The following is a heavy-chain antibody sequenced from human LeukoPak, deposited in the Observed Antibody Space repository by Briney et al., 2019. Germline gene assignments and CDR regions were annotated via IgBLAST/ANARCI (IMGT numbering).Heavy chain of an antibody. Sequence: LSLTCTVSGGSISSGDYYWSWIRQAPGKGLEWVSVMYSDSGSSTYYSDSVKGRFTISRDTSKNTLYLQMNSLRVDDTAVYYCAKGGFWFHPWGLGTLVTVSS. D-gene: IGHD3-16*01. CDR2: MYSDSGSST. J-gene: IGHJ5*02. V-gene: IGHV3-53*01. CDR3: AKGGFWFHP. CDR1: GGSISSGDYY.